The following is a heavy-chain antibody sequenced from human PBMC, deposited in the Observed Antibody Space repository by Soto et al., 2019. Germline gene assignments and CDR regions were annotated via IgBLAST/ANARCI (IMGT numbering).Heavy chain of an antibody. CDR3: GSSASPAAY. V-gene: IGHV3-48*01. J-gene: IGHJ4*02. CDR1: GFIFNSYS. CDR2: INSGSTSV. D-gene: IGHD2-2*01. Sequence: GGSLRLSCVASGFIFNSYSMNWVRQAPGKGLEWISYINSGSTSVFYADSVKGRFTISRDNAKNSLYLQMNSLRAEDTAVCYWGSSASPAAYWGQGTLVTVSS.